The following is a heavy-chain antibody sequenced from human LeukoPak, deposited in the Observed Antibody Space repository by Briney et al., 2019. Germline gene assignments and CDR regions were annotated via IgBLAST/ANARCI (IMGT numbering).Heavy chain of an antibody. J-gene: IGHJ1*01. D-gene: IGHD6-19*01. Sequence: SETLSLTCTVSGGSISSYYWSWIRQPPGKRLEWIGYIYYSGSTSYNPSLKSRVTISVDTSKNQFSLKLSSVTAADTAVYYCAGDRRGGIGVAPAEFFHHWGQGTLVTVSS. V-gene: IGHV4-59*01. CDR1: GGSISSYY. CDR3: AGDRRGGIGVAPAEFFHH. CDR2: IYYSGST.